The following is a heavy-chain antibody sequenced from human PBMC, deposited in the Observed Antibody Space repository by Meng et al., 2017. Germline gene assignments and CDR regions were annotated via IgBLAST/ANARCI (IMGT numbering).Heavy chain of an antibody. CDR3: ARVMPPYDYVWGSYRYPFDY. J-gene: IGHJ4*02. CDR2: IYYSGST. D-gene: IGHD3-16*02. CDR1: GGSISSSSYY. V-gene: IGHV4-39*07. Sequence: SETLSLTCTVSGGSISSSSYYWGWIRQPPGKGLEWIGSIYYSGSTYYNPSLKSRVTISVDTSKNQFSLKLSSVTAADTAVYYCARVMPPYDYVWGSYRYPFDYWGQGTLVTVSS.